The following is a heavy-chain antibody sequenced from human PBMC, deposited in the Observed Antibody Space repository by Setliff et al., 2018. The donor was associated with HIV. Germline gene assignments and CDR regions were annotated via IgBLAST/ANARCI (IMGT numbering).Heavy chain of an antibody. CDR3: ARRSTSTGIDY. J-gene: IGHJ4*02. CDR1: GVSISSYY. Sequence: SETLSLTCTVSGVSISSYYWSWIRQPPGKGLEWIGYISYIDSTAYNPSLKSRVSISIDTSKNQFSLKLSSVTAADTAVYYCARRSTSTGIDYWGQGTLVTVSS. D-gene: IGHD2-2*01. CDR2: ISYIDST. V-gene: IGHV4-59*08.